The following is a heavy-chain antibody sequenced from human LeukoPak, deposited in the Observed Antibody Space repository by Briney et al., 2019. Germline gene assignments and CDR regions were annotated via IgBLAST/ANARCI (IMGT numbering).Heavy chain of an antibody. CDR3: ARDATMLGNYFNY. CDR1: GYSTSSGYY. J-gene: IGHJ4*02. V-gene: IGHV4-38-2*02. Sequence: SETLSLTCTVSGYSTSSGYYWGWIRQPPGKGLEWIGSIDHSGSTHYNPSLKSRVTISLDTSKNLFSLKLTSVTAADTALYYCARDATMLGNYFNYWGQGTLVTVSS. D-gene: IGHD5-12*01. CDR2: IDHSGST.